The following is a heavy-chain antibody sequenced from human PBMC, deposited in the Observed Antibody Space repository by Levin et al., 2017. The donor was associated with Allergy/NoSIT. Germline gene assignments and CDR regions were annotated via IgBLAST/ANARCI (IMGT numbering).Heavy chain of an antibody. CDR1: GFTFSSYA. CDR3: ARDVLSAPVPLKFDD. V-gene: IGHV3-33*08. CDR2: IVHDGSRK. D-gene: IGHD3-10*02. Sequence: PGGSLRLSCVDSGFTFSSYAMHWVRQAPGKGLEWVAVIVHDGSRKFYADSVKGRFTISSDNSKNTLFLQMNSLRAEATASYYCARDVLSAPVPLKFDDWGQGTLVTVSS. J-gene: IGHJ4*02.